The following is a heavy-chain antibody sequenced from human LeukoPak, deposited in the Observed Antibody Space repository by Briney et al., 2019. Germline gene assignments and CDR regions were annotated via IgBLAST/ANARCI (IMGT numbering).Heavy chain of an antibody. D-gene: IGHD3-10*01. V-gene: IGHV4-34*01. CDR3: ASIWGWFGELFARPGFDP. Sequence: PSETLSLTCAVYGGSFSGYYWSWIRQPPGKGLEWIGEINHSGSTNYNPSLKSRVTISVDTSKNQFSLKLSSVTAADTAVYYCASIWGWFGELFARPGFDPWGQGTLVTVSS. CDR2: INHSGST. CDR1: GGSFSGYY. J-gene: IGHJ5*02.